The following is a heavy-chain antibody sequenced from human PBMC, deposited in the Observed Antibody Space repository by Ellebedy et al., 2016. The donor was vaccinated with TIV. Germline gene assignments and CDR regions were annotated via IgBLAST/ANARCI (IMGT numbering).Heavy chain of an antibody. CDR3: ARWGVLVGDHNYYYYGMDV. CDR2: IIPIFGTA. V-gene: IGHV1-69*13. Sequence: SVKVSCXASGGTFSSYAISWVRQAPGQGLEWMGGIIPIFGTANYAQKFQGRVTITADESTSTAYMELSSLRSEDTAVYYCARWGVLVGDHNYYYYGMDVWGQGTTVTVSS. J-gene: IGHJ6*02. D-gene: IGHD2-15*01. CDR1: GGTFSSYA.